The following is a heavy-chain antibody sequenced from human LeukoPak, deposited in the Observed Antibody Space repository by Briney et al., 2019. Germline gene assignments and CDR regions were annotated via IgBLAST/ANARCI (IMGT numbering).Heavy chain of an antibody. J-gene: IGHJ4*02. V-gene: IGHV4-34*01. Sequence: PSETLSLTCAVYGGSFSGYYWSWIRQPPGKGLEWIGEINHSGSTNYNPSLKSRVTISVDTSKNQFSLKLRSVTAADTAVYYCARGFRIQLWYRSSALDYWGQGTLVTVSS. D-gene: IGHD5-18*01. CDR1: GGSFSGYY. CDR2: INHSGST. CDR3: ARGFRIQLWYRSSALDY.